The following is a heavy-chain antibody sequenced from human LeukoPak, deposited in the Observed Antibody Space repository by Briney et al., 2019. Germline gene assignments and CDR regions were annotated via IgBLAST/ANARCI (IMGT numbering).Heavy chain of an antibody. Sequence: ASVKVSCKASGYTFTGYYVHWVRQAPGQGLEWMGWINPNSGGTNYAQKFQGRVTMTRDTSISTAYMELSRLRSDDTAVYYCARALRYSSSSSYMDVWGEGTTVTVSS. CDR3: ARALRYSSSSSYMDV. V-gene: IGHV1-2*02. CDR1: GYTFTGYY. CDR2: INPNSGGT. D-gene: IGHD6-6*01. J-gene: IGHJ6*03.